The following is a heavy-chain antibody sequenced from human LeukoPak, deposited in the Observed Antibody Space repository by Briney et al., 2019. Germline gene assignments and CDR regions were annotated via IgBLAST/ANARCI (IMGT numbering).Heavy chain of an antibody. CDR2: MNPNSGNT. CDR3: ASGYDSSGYPTYYFDY. Sequence: ASVKVSCKASGYTFTSYDINWVRQATGQGLEWMGWMNPNSGNTGYAQKLQGRVTMTTDTSTSTAYMELRSLRSDDTAVYYCASGYDSSGYPTYYFDYWGQGTLVTVSS. J-gene: IGHJ4*02. D-gene: IGHD3-22*01. CDR1: GYTFTSYD. V-gene: IGHV1-8*02.